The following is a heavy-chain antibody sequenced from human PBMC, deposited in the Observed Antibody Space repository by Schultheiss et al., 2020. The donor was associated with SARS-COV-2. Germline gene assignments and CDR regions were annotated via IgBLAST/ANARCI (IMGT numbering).Heavy chain of an antibody. D-gene: IGHD4-17*01. Sequence: GGSLRLSCTASGFTFGDYAMSWIRQAPGKGLEWVSYISSSGSTIYYADSVKGRFTISRDNAKNSLYLQMNSLRAEDTAVYYCARDGLTVTTLIFDYWGQGTLVTVSS. CDR2: ISSSGSTI. CDR1: GFTFGDYA. V-gene: IGHV3-11*04. J-gene: IGHJ4*02. CDR3: ARDGLTVTTLIFDY.